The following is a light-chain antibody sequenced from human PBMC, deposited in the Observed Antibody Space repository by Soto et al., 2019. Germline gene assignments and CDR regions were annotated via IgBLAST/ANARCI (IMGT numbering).Light chain of an antibody. CDR3: QQSYTAPRT. CDR1: QRISTY. CDR2: AAS. V-gene: IGKV1-39*01. Sequence: DLQMTQSPSSLSASVGDRVTITCRASQRISTYLNWYQQKPGKAPKILIYAASSLQSGVPSRFSGSGSGTDFTLTINSLLPEDFATYYCQQSYTAPRTFGGGTKVEIK. J-gene: IGKJ4*01.